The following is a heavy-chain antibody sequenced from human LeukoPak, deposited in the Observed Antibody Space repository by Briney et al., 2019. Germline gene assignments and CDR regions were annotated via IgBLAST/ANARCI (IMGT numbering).Heavy chain of an antibody. V-gene: IGHV1-8*01. J-gene: IGHJ5*02. CDR1: GYTFSSYD. Sequence: ASVKVSCKASGYTFSSYDIHWVRPAAGHGLEWMGWMNPKSGHTGQAQKFQGRVTMTRDTSISTAYMELSSLTSEDTAMYYCTRGPALHTNWVGGRWFDPWGQGTLVTVTS. CDR2: MNPKSGHT. D-gene: IGHD1-1*01. CDR3: TRGPALHTNWVGGRWFDP.